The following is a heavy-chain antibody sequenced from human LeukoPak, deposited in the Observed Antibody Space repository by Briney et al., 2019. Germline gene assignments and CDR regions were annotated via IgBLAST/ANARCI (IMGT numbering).Heavy chain of an antibody. J-gene: IGHJ4*02. V-gene: IGHV1-69*13. CDR1: GGTFSSYA. D-gene: IGHD6-19*01. CDR3: ATGVGSGWSMDGFDY. CDR2: IIPIFGTA. Sequence: ASVKVSCKASGGTFSSYAISWVRQAPGQGLEWMGGIIPIFGTANYAQKFQGRVTITADESTSTAYMELSSLRSEDTAVYYCATGVGSGWSMDGFDYWGQGTLVTVSS.